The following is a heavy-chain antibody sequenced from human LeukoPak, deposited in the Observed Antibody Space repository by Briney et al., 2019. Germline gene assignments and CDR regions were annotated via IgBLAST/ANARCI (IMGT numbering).Heavy chain of an antibody. CDR1: GYTFTGYY. V-gene: IGHV1-2*02. CDR2: IFPSSGGP. D-gene: IGHD4-17*01. Sequence: ASVKVSCKASGYTFTGYYMHWVRQAPGPGLEWMGWIFPSSGGPRYAQKFQGRVTMTRDTSISTAYMELSSLRSDDTAVYYCARKGEVYGDYDYWGQGTLVTVSS. J-gene: IGHJ4*02. CDR3: ARKGEVYGDYDY.